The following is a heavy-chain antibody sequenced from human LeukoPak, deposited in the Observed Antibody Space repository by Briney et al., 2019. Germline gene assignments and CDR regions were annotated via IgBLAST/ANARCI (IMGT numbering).Heavy chain of an antibody. V-gene: IGHV4-31*03. Sequence: PSQTLSLTCTVSGGSISSGGYYWSWIRQHPGKGLEWIGYIYYSGSTYYNPSLKSRVTISVDTSKNQFSLKLSSVTAADTAVYYCAGRDSSGYYLDYWGQGTLVTVSS. J-gene: IGHJ4*02. D-gene: IGHD3-22*01. CDR3: AGRDSSGYYLDY. CDR1: GGSISSGGYY. CDR2: IYYSGST.